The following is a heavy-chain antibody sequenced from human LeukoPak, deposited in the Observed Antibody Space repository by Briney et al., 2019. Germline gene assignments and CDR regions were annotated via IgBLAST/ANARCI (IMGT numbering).Heavy chain of an antibody. Sequence: GASVKVSCKASGGTFSSYAISWVRQAPGQGLEWVGGIIPIFGTANYAQKFQGRVTITADESTSTAYMELSSLRSEDTAVYYCARDDCSGGSCYYSRRNWFDPWGQGTLVTVSS. V-gene: IGHV1-69*13. CDR2: IIPIFGTA. CDR3: ARDDCSGGSCYYSRRNWFDP. J-gene: IGHJ5*02. D-gene: IGHD2-15*01. CDR1: GGTFSSYA.